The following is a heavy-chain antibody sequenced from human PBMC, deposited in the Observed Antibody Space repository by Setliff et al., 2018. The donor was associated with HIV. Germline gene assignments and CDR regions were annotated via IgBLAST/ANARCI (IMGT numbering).Heavy chain of an antibody. CDR3: AGGPGTTSIDY. CDR2: IYYSGNT. D-gene: IGHD1-26*01. CDR1: GGSISSSNYY. V-gene: IGHV4-39*01. Sequence: PSETLSLTCTVSGGSISSSNYYWDWIRQSPGKGLEWIGNIYYSGNTDYNPSLKSRVTISVDTSKNQFFLKVTSVTAADTAVYYCAGGPGTTSIDYWAQGTLVTVSS. J-gene: IGHJ4*02.